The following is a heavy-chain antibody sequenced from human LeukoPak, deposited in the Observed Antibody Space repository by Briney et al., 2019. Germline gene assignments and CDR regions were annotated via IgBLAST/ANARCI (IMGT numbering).Heavy chain of an antibody. CDR2: IYTSGST. CDR1: GGSISSYY. V-gene: IGHV4-4*07. CDR3: ARGCSSTSCYTRARWFDP. D-gene: IGHD2-2*02. Sequence: SETLSLTCTVSGGSISSYYWSWIRQPAGKGLEWIGRIYTSGSTNYNPSLKSRVTMSVDTSKNQFSLKLSSVTAADTAVYYCARGCSSTSCYTRARWFDPWGQGTLVTVSS. J-gene: IGHJ5*02.